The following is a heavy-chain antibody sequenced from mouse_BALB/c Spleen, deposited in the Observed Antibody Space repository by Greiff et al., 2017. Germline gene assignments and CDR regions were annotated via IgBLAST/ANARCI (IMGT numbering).Heavy chain of an antibody. J-gene: IGHJ4*01. D-gene: IGHD2-14*01. CDR2: ISSGGSYT. Sequence: EVQVVESGGDLVKPGGSLKLSCAASGFTFSSYGMSWVRQTPDKRLEWVATISSGGSYTYYPDSVKGRFTISRDNAKNTLYLQMSSLKSEDTAMYYCARGGYYRYDDYAMDYWGQGTSVTVSS. CDR1: GFTFSSYG. CDR3: ARGGYYRYDDYAMDY. V-gene: IGHV5-6*01.